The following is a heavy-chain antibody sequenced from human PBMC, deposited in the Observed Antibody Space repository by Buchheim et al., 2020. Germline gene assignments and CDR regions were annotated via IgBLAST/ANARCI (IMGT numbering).Heavy chain of an antibody. CDR1: GGTFSSYA. Sequence: QVQLVQSGAEVKKPGASVKVSCKASGGTFSSYAISWVRQAPGQGLEWMGGIIPIFGTANYAQKFQGRVTITADESTSTAYMELSSLRSEDTAVYYCARVYYDILTGWSKYNWFDPWGQGTL. V-gene: IGHV1-69*01. J-gene: IGHJ5*02. CDR2: IIPIFGTA. D-gene: IGHD3-9*01. CDR3: ARVYYDILTGWSKYNWFDP.